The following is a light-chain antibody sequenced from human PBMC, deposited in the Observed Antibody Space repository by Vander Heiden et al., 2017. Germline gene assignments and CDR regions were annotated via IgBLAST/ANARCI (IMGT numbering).Light chain of an antibody. CDR3: QQYDNWRYT. CDR2: GAS. CDR1: QNVSPN. Sequence: IVMTQSPVILSVSPEEGATLSCMSSQNVSPNLAWYQLKPGQAPRLLIYGASTRATGIPARFSGSGSGTQFTLTISSLQSEDFAVYYCQQYDNWRYTFGQGTKLEIK. V-gene: IGKV3-15*01. J-gene: IGKJ2*01.